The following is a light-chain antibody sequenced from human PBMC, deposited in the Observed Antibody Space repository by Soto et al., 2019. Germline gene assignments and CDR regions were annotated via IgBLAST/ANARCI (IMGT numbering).Light chain of an antibody. J-gene: IGLJ2*01. CDR2: RNY. Sequence: QSVLTQSPSASGTPGQRVTISCTGSSSNIGSNYVSWYQHLPGAAPKLLIHRNYQRPSGVPDRFSGSKSATSASLAISGLRSEDEDDYYCASWDDSLSGVVFGGGTKLTVL. CDR1: SSNIGSNY. CDR3: ASWDDSLSGVV. V-gene: IGLV1-47*01.